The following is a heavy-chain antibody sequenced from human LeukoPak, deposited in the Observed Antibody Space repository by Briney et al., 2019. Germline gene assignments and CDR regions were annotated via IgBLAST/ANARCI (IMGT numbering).Heavy chain of an antibody. J-gene: IGHJ4*02. D-gene: IGHD2-2*01. Sequence: ASVKVSCEASGYTFTGYYMHWVRQAPGQGLEWMGWINPNSGGTNYAQKFQGRVTMTRDTSISTAYTELSRLRSDDTAVYYCARAAGGYCSSTSCLDYWGQGTLVTVSS. CDR1: GYTFTGYY. V-gene: IGHV1-2*02. CDR2: INPNSGGT. CDR3: ARAAGGYCSSTSCLDY.